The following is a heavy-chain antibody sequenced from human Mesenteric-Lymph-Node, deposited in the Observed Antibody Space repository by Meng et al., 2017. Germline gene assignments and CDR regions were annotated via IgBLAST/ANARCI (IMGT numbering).Heavy chain of an antibody. CDR3: VRSSGWVRTGFDP. Sequence: QVQWGESGPGLVKPSEALSLTCSVSGGSISTSGYYWGWIRQPPGKGLEWIGSIGHSGTTYYTPSLRRRVTVSIDTSKNQFSLEVTSVTAADTAVYYCVRSSGWVRTGFDPWGQGTLVTVSS. V-gene: IGHV4-39*01. CDR1: GGSISTSGYY. J-gene: IGHJ5*02. D-gene: IGHD6-19*01. CDR2: IGHSGTT.